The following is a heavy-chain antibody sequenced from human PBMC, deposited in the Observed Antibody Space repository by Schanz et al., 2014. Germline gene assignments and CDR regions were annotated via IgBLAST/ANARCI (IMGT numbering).Heavy chain of an antibody. CDR1: GYSFNLFV. CDR3: ARERGVRGGGVWKVNWFDP. J-gene: IGHJ5*02. Sequence: QVQLVQSGAEVQKPGASVMLSCKTSGYSFNLFVVSWVRQAPGQGLEWMGWISAYNGNMNYAPKFQGRVTMTTDTSTSTAYRELRNLRSDDTAVYYGARERGVRGGGVWKVNWFDPWGQGTLVTVSS. CDR2: ISAYNGNM. V-gene: IGHV1-18*04. D-gene: IGHD3-10*01.